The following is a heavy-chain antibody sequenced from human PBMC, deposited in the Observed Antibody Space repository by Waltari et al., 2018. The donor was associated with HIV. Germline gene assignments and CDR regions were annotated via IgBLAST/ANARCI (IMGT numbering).Heavy chain of an antibody. CDR1: GFTFSSYA. D-gene: IGHD2-21*01. J-gene: IGHJ6*02. Sequence: EVQLLESGGGLVQPGGSLRLSCAASGFTFSSYAMSWVRQAPGKWLEGVSAISGSCGSTYYADSVKGRFTSSRDNSKNTLYLQMNSLRAEDTAVYYCAKGCGSGYYYYGMDVWGQGTTVTVSS. CDR2: ISGSCGST. CDR3: AKGCGSGYYYYGMDV. V-gene: IGHV3-23*01.